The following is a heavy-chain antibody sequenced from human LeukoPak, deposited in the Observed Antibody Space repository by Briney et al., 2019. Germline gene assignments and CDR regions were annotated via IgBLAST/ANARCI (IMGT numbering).Heavy chain of an antibody. V-gene: IGHV3-11*04. CDR2: ISSSGSTI. D-gene: IGHD3-22*01. CDR3: ARYYYDSSGYYYFDY. J-gene: IGHJ4*02. CDR1: GFTFSDYY. Sequence: GGSLRLSCAASGFTFSDYYMSWIRQAPGKGLEWVSYISSSGSTIYYADSVKGRFTSSRDNAKNSLYLQMNSLRAEDTAVYYCARYYYDSSGYYYFDYWGQGTLVTVSS.